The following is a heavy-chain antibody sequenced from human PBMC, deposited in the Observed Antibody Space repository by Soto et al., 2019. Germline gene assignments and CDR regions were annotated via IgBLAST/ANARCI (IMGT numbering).Heavy chain of an antibody. J-gene: IGHJ5*02. CDR2: IYTGNGHP. CDR3: ARDDISCIYNSFDP. V-gene: IGHV1-3*05. Sequence: QVQLVQSAAEEKKPGASVKISCKTSGYAFIDYAIHWVRQAPGQGLEWMGWIYTGNGHPMYSQSFPGSLTNTRDTSARTVYMELSSLSSDDTDVYYCARDDISCIYNSFDPWGQGTLVTVSP. CDR1: GYAFIDYA. D-gene: IGHD2-2*01.